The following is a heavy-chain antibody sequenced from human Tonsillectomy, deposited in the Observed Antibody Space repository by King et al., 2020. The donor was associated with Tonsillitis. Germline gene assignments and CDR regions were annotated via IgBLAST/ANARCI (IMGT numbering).Heavy chain of an antibody. D-gene: IGHD5-12*01. CDR3: AKRRGGDDPNKVPDYYGMDV. CDR1: GFTFSTYG. Sequence: VQLVESGGGVVQPGRSLRLSCAASGFTFSTYGMHWVRQAPGKGLEWVAFISHDGSNKYYEDSVKGRFTISRDNSKNTLYLQMNSLRAEDTAVYYCAKRRGGDDPNKVPDYYGMDVWGQGTTVTVSS. CDR2: ISHDGSNK. V-gene: IGHV3-30*18. J-gene: IGHJ6*02.